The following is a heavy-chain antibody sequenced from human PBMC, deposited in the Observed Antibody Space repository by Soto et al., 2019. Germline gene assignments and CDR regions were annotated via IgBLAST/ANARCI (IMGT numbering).Heavy chain of an antibody. V-gene: IGHV4-30-4*01. CDR3: ARERPDGARLDP. D-gene: IGHD6-6*01. CDR2: IYYSGST. Sequence: PSETLSLTCTVSGGSISSGDYYWSWIRQPPGKGLEWIGYIYYSGSTYYNPSLKSRVTISVDTSKNQFSLKVSSVNAADTAVYCCARERPDGARLDPGGHETLVTVSS. CDR1: GGSISSGDYY. J-gene: IGHJ5*02.